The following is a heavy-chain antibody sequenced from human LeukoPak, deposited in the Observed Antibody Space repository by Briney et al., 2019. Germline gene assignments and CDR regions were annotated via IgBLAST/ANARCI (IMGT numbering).Heavy chain of an antibody. D-gene: IGHD2-2*01. CDR1: GFTFSSYA. Sequence: SGGSLRLSCAASGFTFSSYAMSWVRQAPGKGLEWVSAISGSGGSTYYADSVKGRFTISRDNSKNTLYLQMNSLRAEDTAVYYCAKDHLIVVVPAAKDYWGQGTLVTVSS. V-gene: IGHV3-23*01. CDR3: AKDHLIVVVPAAKDY. CDR2: ISGSGGST. J-gene: IGHJ4*02.